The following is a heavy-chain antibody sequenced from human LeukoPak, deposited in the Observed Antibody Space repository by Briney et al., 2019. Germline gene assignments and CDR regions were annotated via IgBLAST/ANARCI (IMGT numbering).Heavy chain of an antibody. D-gene: IGHD2-15*01. V-gene: IGHV1-46*01. CDR1: GYTFTNNY. J-gene: IGHJ4*02. CDR2: INPSGGRT. CDR3: ARDPRTTRYCSGGSCYGPPGY. Sequence: ASVKVSCKASGYTFTNNYMHWVRQAPGQGLEWMGIINPSGGRTTYAQKFQGRVTMTRDVSTSSVYMELSSLRSDDTAVYYCARDPRTTRYCSGGSCYGPPGYWGQGTLVTVSS.